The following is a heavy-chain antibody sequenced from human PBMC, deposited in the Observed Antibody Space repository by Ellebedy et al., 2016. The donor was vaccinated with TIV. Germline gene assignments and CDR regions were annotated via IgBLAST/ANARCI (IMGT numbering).Heavy chain of an antibody. CDR3: VREYYATPDY. V-gene: IGHV3-11*05. D-gene: IGHD3-16*01. J-gene: IGHJ4*02. Sequence: GGSLRLXYATSGFPFSGYYMSWIRRAPGKGLEWTSYIGVGGIYTDYADSVRGRFTISRDDAKNSLYLQMNNLRAEDTAIYFCVREYYATPDYWGQGTLVTVSS. CDR1: GFPFSGYY. CDR2: IGVGGIYT.